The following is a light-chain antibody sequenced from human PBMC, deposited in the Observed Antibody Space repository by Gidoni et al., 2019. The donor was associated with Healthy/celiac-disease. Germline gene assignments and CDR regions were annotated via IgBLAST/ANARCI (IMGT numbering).Light chain of an antibody. CDR2: AAS. CDR3: QQSYSTPRT. V-gene: IGKV1-39*01. J-gene: IGKJ1*01. Sequence: DIQMTQSPSSLSASVGDRVTITCRASQSISSYLNWYQQKPGKAPKLLIYAASSLQSGVPSGFSGSGSGTDFTLTISRLQPEDFATYYCQQSYSTPRTFGQGTKVEIE. CDR1: QSISSY.